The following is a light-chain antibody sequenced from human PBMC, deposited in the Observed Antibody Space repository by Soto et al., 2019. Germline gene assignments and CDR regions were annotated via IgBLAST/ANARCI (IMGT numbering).Light chain of an antibody. CDR2: AAS. J-gene: IGKJ4*01. CDR1: QSITSN. CDR3: QQTYSTPLT. V-gene: IGKV1-39*01. Sequence: DIQMTQSPSSLSASVGDRVTITCRASQSITSNLNWYQQKPGKAPKLLIYAASSLQSGVPSRFSGSGSGTDFTLTISSLQPEDFVTYYCQQTYSTPLTFGGGTKVDI.